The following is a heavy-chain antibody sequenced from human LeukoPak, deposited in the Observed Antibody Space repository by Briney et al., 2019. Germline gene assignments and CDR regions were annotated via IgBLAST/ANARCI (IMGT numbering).Heavy chain of an antibody. V-gene: IGHV4-34*01. CDR3: ARRLYSNIDN. CDR1: GGSFSGYY. J-gene: IGHJ4*02. Sequence: SETLSLTCAVYGGSFSGYYGSWIRQPPGKGLEWIGEINHSGSTNYNPSLKSRVTISVDTSKNHFSLRLSSVTAADTAVYYCARRLYSNIDNWGQGTLVAVSS. D-gene: IGHD2/OR15-2a*01. CDR2: INHSGST.